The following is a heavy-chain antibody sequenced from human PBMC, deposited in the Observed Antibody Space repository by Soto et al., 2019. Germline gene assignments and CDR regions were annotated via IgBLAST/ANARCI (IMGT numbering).Heavy chain of an antibody. CDR1: GYTFTAYY. J-gene: IGHJ6*02. CDR3: GRDLGGLRFGYYSYYGMDV. D-gene: IGHD3-16*01. CDR2: INPNSGGT. V-gene: IGHV1-2*04. Sequence: QVQLVQSGAEVKKPGASVKVSCKASGYTFTAYYIHWVRQAPGQGLEWMGRINPNSGGTTYAQKFQGWVTMTRDTSISTAYMELSRLRSDDSAVYYCGRDLGGLRFGYYSYYGMDVWCQGTTVTVSS.